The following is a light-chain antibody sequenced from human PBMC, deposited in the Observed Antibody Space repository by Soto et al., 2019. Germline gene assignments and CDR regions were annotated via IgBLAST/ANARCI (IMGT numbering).Light chain of an antibody. V-gene: IGKV1-5*03. J-gene: IGKJ1*01. Sequence: SPTTQSPSSLSASVGDRVTITCRASQSISSWLAWYQQKPGKAPKLLIYKASTLKSGVPSRFSGSGSGTEFTLTISSLQPDDFATYYCQHYNSYSEALGQGTKVDIK. CDR3: QHYNSYSEA. CDR1: QSISSW. CDR2: KAS.